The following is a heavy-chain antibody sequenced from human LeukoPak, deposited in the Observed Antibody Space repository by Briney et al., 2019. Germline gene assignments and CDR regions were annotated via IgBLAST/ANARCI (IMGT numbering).Heavy chain of an antibody. D-gene: IGHD4-17*01. Sequence: PSETLSLTCTVSGGSISSSSYYWSWIRQPPGKGLEWIGEINHSGSTNYNPSLKSRVTISVDTSKNQFSLKLSSVTAADTAVYYCARRSHPVLRRDDAFDIWGQGTMVTVSS. CDR3: ARRSHPVLRRDDAFDI. J-gene: IGHJ3*02. CDR2: INHSGST. V-gene: IGHV4-39*07. CDR1: GGSISSSSYY.